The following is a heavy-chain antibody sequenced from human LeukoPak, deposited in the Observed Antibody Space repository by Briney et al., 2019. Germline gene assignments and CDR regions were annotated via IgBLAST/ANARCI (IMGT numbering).Heavy chain of an antibody. Sequence: SETLSLTCTVSGGSISSGGYYWSWIRQHPGKGLEWIGYIYYSGSTYYNPSLKSRPTISVDTSKNQFSLKLSSVTAADTAVYYCARVDGYCSSTSCLYFDYWGQGTLVTVSS. CDR3: ARVDGYCSSTSCLYFDY. D-gene: IGHD2-2*01. J-gene: IGHJ4*02. V-gene: IGHV4-31*03. CDR1: GGSISSGGYY. CDR2: IYYSGST.